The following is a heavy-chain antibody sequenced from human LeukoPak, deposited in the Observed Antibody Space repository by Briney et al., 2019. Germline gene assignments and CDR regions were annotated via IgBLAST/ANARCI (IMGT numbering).Heavy chain of an antibody. J-gene: IGHJ4*02. Sequence: GRPLRLSCAASGFTFSSYGMHWVRQAPGKGLEWVAVIWYDGSNKYYADSVKGRFTIFRDNSKNTLYLHMNSLRAEDTAVYSCASSSGSPRGFDYWGQGTLVTVSS. CDR1: GFTFSSYG. CDR3: ASSSGSPRGFDY. D-gene: IGHD1-26*01. V-gene: IGHV3-33*01. CDR2: IWYDGSNK.